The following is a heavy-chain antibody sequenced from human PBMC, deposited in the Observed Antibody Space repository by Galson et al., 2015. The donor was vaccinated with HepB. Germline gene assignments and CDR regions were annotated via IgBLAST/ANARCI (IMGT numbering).Heavy chain of an antibody. CDR1: GYTFTSYG. D-gene: IGHD2-2*01. V-gene: IGHV1-18*01. J-gene: IGHJ6*03. CDR2: ISAYNGNT. Sequence: QSGAEVKKPGASVKVSCKASGYTFTSYGISWVRQAPGQGLEWMGWISAYNGNTNYAQKLQGRVTMTTDTSTSTAYMELRSLRSDDTAVYYCARDRYCSSTSCSFFRFTPYYYYYMDVWGKGTTVTVSS. CDR3: ARDRYCSSTSCSFFRFTPYYYYYMDV.